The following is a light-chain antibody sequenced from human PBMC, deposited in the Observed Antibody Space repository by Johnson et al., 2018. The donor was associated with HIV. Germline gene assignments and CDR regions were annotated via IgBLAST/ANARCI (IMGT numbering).Light chain of an antibody. Sequence: QSVLTQPPSVSAAPGQKVTISCSGSSSNIGNNYVSWYQQLPGTAPKLLIYDNNKRPSGIPDRFSGSKSGTSATLGINGLQTGDEADYYCGTWDSCLSAGFYVFGTGTKVTVL. CDR2: DNN. CDR3: GTWDSCLSAGFYV. V-gene: IGLV1-51*01. CDR1: SSNIGNNY. J-gene: IGLJ1*01.